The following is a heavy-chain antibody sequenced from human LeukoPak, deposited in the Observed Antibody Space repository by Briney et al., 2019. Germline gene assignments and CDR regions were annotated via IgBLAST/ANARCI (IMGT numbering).Heavy chain of an antibody. Sequence: GGSLRLSCAASGFIFTSGGMHWVRQAPGKGLEWVAFSSSDGSTKYYADSVKGRFTISRDNSKNTLYLQMNSLRAEDTAVYYCAKLRGYSYGYIDYWGQGTLVTVSS. CDR1: GFIFTSGG. V-gene: IGHV3-30*18. D-gene: IGHD5-18*01. J-gene: IGHJ4*02. CDR3: AKLRGYSYGYIDY. CDR2: SSSDGSTK.